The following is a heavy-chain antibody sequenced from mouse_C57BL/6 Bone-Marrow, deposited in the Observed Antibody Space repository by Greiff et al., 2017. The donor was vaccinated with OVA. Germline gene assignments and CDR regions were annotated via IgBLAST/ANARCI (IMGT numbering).Heavy chain of an antibody. CDR1: GYTFTDYY. CDR2: IYPGSGNT. J-gene: IGHJ1*03. CDR3: ARDYGSSYSYWYFDV. D-gene: IGHD1-1*01. V-gene: IGHV1-76*01. Sequence: VKLKESGAELVRPGASVKLSCKASGYTFTDYYINWVKQRPGQGLEWIARIYPGSGNTYYNEKFKGKATLTAEKSSSTAYMQLSSLTSEDSAVYFCARDYGSSYSYWYFDVWGTGTTVTVSS.